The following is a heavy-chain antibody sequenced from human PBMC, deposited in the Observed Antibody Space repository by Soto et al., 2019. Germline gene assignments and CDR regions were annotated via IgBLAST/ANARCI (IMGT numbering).Heavy chain of an antibody. V-gene: IGHV1-3*01. CDR1: GYTFTSYA. J-gene: IGHJ4*02. CDR3: ARDYSMVVVVPGY. D-gene: IGHD3-22*01. CDR2: INAGNGNT. Sequence: GASVKVSCKASGYTFTSYAMHWVRQAPGQRLEWMGWINAGNGNTKYSQKFQGRFTISRDNSKNTLYLQMNSLRAEDTAVYYCARDYSMVVVVPGYWGQGTLVTVS.